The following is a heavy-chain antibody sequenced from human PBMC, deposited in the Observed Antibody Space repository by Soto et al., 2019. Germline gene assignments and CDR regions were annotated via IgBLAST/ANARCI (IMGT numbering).Heavy chain of an antibody. CDR2: ISYSGST. D-gene: IGHD5-18*01. J-gene: IGHJ3*02. Sequence: SETLSLTCTVSGGSISNFYWSWIRQPPGKGLEWMGYISYSGSTNYNPSLKSRITISVDTSKNQFSLKLTSVTAADAAVYYCARDLRGYSYGYDAFDIWGQGTMVTVSS. V-gene: IGHV4-59*01. CDR3: ARDLRGYSYGYDAFDI. CDR1: GGSISNFY.